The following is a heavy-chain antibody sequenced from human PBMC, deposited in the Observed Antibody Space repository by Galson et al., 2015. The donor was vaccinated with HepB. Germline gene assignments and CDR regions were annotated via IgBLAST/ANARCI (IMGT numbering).Heavy chain of an antibody. D-gene: IGHD6-19*01. J-gene: IGHJ4*02. CDR2: ISNDGNYI. V-gene: IGHV3-30*18. CDR3: AKKMKSCPAVAAADY. Sequence: SLRLSCAPSGFTFSTYAFHWVRQAPGKGLEWVAVISNDGNYINYADSVKGRFTISRDNSMNTVHLQMNSLRTEDSGVYYCAKKMKSCPAVAAADYWGQGTQVTVS. CDR1: GFTFSTYA.